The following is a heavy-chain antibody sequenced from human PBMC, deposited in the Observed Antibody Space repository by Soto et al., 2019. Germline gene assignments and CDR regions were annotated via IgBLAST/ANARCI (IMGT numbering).Heavy chain of an antibody. Sequence: GGSLRLSCAASGFTFSSYDMHWVRQATGKGLEWVSAIGTAGDTYYPGSVKGRFTISRENAKNSLYLQMNSLRAGDTAVYYCARAFQDSSGYYGYFDLWGRGTLVTVSS. D-gene: IGHD3-22*01. CDR1: GFTFSSYD. V-gene: IGHV3-13*01. J-gene: IGHJ2*01. CDR2: IGTAGDT. CDR3: ARAFQDSSGYYGYFDL.